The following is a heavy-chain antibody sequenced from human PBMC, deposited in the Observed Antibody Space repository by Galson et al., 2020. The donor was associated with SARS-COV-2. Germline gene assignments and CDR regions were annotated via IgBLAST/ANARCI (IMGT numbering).Heavy chain of an antibody. D-gene: IGHD3-22*01. J-gene: IGHJ4*02. CDR1: GYTFTSYY. Sequence: ASVKVSCKASGYTFTSYYMHWLRQAPGQGLEWMGILHPSGGSTLYAQKFQGRVTMTRDTSTSTVYMELSSLRSEDTAVYYCAREPPGGYDSSGYYGSDFDYWGQGTLVTVSS. V-gene: IGHV1-46*01. CDR3: AREPPGGYDSSGYYGSDFDY. CDR2: LHPSGGST.